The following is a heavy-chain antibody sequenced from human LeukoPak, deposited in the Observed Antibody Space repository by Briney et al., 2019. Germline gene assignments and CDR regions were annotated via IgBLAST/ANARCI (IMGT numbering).Heavy chain of an antibody. CDR1: GYTLTELS. CDR3: ARGPRRMTALY. D-gene: IGHD2/OR15-2a*01. Sequence: ASVKVSCKVSGYTLTELSMHWVRQATGQGLEWMGWMNPNSGNTGYAQKFQGRVTMTRNTSISTAYMELSSLRSEDTAVYYCARGPRRMTALYWGQGTLVTVSS. J-gene: IGHJ4*02. V-gene: IGHV1-8*01. CDR2: MNPNSGNT.